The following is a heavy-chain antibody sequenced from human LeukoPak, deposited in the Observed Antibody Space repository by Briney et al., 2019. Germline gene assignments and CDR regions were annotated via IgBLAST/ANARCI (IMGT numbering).Heavy chain of an antibody. J-gene: IGHJ4*02. V-gene: IGHV3-30*02. CDR2: IRYDGSNK. CDR1: GFTFSSYG. D-gene: IGHD3-22*01. CDR3: AKGDDSSGYLFDH. Sequence: GGSLRLSCAASGFTFSSYGMHWVRQAPGKGLEWVAFIRYDGSNKYYADSVKGRFTISRDNSKNTLYLQMKRLRAEDTARYYCAKGDDSSGYLFDHWGQGTLVTVSS.